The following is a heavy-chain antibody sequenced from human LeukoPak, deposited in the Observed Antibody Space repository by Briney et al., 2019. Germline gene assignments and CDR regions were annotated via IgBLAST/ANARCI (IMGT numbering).Heavy chain of an antibody. CDR1: GFTFGGYE. Sequence: PGGSLRLSCAASGFTFGGYEMNWVRQAPGKGMEWVSGISGSGASTYCADSVKGRFTISRDNAKNTLYLQMNSLRAEDTAIYYCAKRTDGSGTYYSFDFWGQGTLVTVS. V-gene: IGHV3-23*01. J-gene: IGHJ4*02. D-gene: IGHD3-10*01. CDR3: AKRTDGSGTYYSFDF. CDR2: ISGSGAST.